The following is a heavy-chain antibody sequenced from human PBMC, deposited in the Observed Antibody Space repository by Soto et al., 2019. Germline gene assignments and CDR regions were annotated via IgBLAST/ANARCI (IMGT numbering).Heavy chain of an antibody. CDR2: IIPIFGTA. V-gene: IGHV1-69*01. CDR1: GGTFSAYA. J-gene: IGHJ4*02. D-gene: IGHD2-2*01. Sequence: QVQLVQSGAEVKKPGSSVKVSCKASGGTFSAYAISWVRQAPGQGLEWMGGIIPIFGTANYAQKFQGRVTITADESTSTAYMELSSLRSEDTAVYYCATXXVGYCSSTSCAIFDYWGQGTLVTVSS. CDR3: ATXXVGYCSSTSCAIFDY.